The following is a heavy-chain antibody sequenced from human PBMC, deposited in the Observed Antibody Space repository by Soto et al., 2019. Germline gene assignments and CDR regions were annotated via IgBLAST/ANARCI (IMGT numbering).Heavy chain of an antibody. J-gene: IGHJ4*02. V-gene: IGHV4-39*01. CDR1: GGSLNSPSYY. CDR3: AGMSTWSALYYFDY. D-gene: IGHD3-16*01. Sequence: QLLLQESGPGLVRPSDTLSLTCTVSGGSLNSPSYYWGWIRQPPGKGLDWIASIHYTGTTYYKSTLRGRLTISPDTSNNQLSRTPRPCTAADTAMFSRAGMSTWSALYYFDYWGQGTLVTVPS. CDR2: IHYTGTT.